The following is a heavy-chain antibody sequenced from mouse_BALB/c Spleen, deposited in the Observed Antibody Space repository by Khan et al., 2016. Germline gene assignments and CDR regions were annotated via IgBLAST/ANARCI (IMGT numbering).Heavy chain of an antibody. J-gene: IGHJ3*01. CDR3: ARLYDGYY. D-gene: IGHD2-3*01. CDR1: GYTFTNYG. V-gene: IGHV9-3*02. CDR2: INTNTGEP. Sequence: QIQWVQSGPELKKPGETVKISCKASGYTFTNYGMNWVKQAPGKGLKWMGWINTNTGEPTYAEEFKGRFVFSLETSASTAYLQINNLKNVDTATYFCARLYDGYYWGQGTLVTVSA.